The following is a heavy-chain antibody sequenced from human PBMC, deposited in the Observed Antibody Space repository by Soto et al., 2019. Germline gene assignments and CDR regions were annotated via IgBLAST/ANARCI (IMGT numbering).Heavy chain of an antibody. CDR1: GFTFSSYS. V-gene: IGHV3-23*01. Sequence: GGSLRLSCAGSGFTFSSYSMTWVRQAPGKGLEWVSGITGSGGSTYYADSVKGRFTISRDNSKKTLYLQVNSLRVEDTAVYYCARDMESSGSYSFDYWGQGTLVTVSS. CDR2: ITGSGGST. D-gene: IGHD1-26*01. CDR3: ARDMESSGSYSFDY. J-gene: IGHJ4*02.